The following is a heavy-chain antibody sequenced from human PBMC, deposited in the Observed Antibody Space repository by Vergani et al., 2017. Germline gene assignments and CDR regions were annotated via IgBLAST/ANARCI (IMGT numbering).Heavy chain of an antibody. D-gene: IGHD4/OR15-4a*01. CDR1: GASVNSYY. Sequence: QVKLQESGPGLVKPSETLSLNCTVSGASVNSYYWSWIRQPPGKGLEWMGYVSFRGDTLYNPSVKGRMTISLNTSSNQFSLYLTSVTAADTAVYDFARSRRDYGTGSPDYWGQGTLVTVSS. V-gene: IGHV4-59*02. CDR3: ARSRRDYGTGSPDY. CDR2: VSFRGDT. J-gene: IGHJ4*02.